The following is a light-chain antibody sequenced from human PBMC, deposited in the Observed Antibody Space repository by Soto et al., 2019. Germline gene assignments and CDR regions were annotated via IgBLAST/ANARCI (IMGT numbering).Light chain of an antibody. CDR2: GAS. CDR1: PSVSSY. Sequence: ESVLTQSPATLSVSLGERATLSCRASPSVSSYLAWYHQKPGQAPRLLIYGASTRATGIPARFSGSGSGTEFTPTISSLQSEDFAVYYCQQYNNWPSKTFGQGTKVDIK. J-gene: IGKJ1*01. V-gene: IGKV3-15*01. CDR3: QQYNNWPSKT.